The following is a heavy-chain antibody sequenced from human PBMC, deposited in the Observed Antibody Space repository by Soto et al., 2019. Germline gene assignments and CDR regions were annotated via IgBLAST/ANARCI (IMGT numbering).Heavy chain of an antibody. CDR1: GFTFSSYS. V-gene: IGHV3-21*01. CDR3: ARDLHSSSSRYFDY. Sequence: EVQLVESGGGRAKPGGSLRPSCAASGFTFSSYSMTWVRQAPGKGLEWVSSISSSSSYIYYADSVKGRFTISRDNAKNSLYLQMNSLRAEDTAVYYCARDLHSSSSRYFDYWGQGTLVTVSS. J-gene: IGHJ4*02. D-gene: IGHD6-6*01. CDR2: ISSSSSYI.